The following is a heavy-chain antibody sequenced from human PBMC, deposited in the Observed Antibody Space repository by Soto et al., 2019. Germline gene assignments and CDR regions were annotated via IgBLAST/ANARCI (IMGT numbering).Heavy chain of an antibody. D-gene: IGHD6-19*01. J-gene: IGHJ3*02. CDR2: IKQDGSEK. Sequence: GGSLRLSCAASGFTFSSYWMSWVRQAPGKGLGWVANIKQDGSEKYYVDSVKGRFTISRDNAKNSLYLQMNSLRAEDTAVYYCARVAGHDAFDIRGQGTMVTVSS. V-gene: IGHV3-7*01. CDR3: ARVAGHDAFDI. CDR1: GFTFSSYW.